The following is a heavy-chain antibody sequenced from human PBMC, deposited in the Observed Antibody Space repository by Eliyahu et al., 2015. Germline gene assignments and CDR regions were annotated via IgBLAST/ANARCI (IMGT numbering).Heavy chain of an antibody. CDR1: XXXXSTSGVG. V-gene: IGHV2-5*02. D-gene: IGHD7-27*01. Sequence: QITLKESGPTLVKPTQTLTLTXTXSXXXXSTSGVGVGWIRQPPGKALEWLALIYWDDDERYSPSLKSRLTITRDTSKKQVVLTMTNMDPVDTATYYCARRWGSGNYFDYWGQGTLVTVSS. CDR3: ARRWGSGNYFDY. CDR2: IYWDDDE. J-gene: IGHJ4*02.